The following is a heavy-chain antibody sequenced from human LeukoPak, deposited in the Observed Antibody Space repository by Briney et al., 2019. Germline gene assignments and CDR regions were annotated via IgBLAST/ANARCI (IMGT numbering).Heavy chain of an antibody. Sequence: GKSLRLSCAASGFTFSNYAMHWVRQAPGKGLEWVPLISSGGTYEYYADSVKGRFTISRDNSKNTLYLQLNSLRAEDAAVYYCARDSTYYYDSGSSGPHYFDNWGQGTLVTVSS. V-gene: IGHV3-30*01. J-gene: IGHJ4*02. D-gene: IGHD3-10*01. CDR1: GFTFSNYA. CDR3: ARDSTYYYDSGSSGPHYFDN. CDR2: ISSGGTYE.